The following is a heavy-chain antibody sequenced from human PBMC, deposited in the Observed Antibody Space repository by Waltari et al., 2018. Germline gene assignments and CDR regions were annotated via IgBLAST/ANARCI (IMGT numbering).Heavy chain of an antibody. V-gene: IGHV1-2*02. D-gene: IGHD5-12*01. CDR2: INPTSGGT. J-gene: IGHJ4*02. CDR3: ARIVATVEDFDY. CDR1: GYTFTGYY. Sequence: QVQLVQSGAEVKKPGASVKVSCKASGYTFTGYYMHWVRQAPGQGLEWMGWINPTSGGTNYAQKFQGRVTMTRDTSISTAYMELSRLRSDDTAVYYCARIVATVEDFDYWGQGTLVTVSS.